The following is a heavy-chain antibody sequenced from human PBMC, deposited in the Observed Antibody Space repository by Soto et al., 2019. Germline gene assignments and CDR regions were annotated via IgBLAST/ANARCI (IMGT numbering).Heavy chain of an antibody. CDR3: ARLRPPRHYFDY. Sequence: QLQLQESGPGLVKPSETLSLTCTVSGGSISSSSYYWGWIRQPPGKGLEWIGSIYYSGSTYYNPSLKSRVTISVDTSKTQFSLKLSSVTAADTAVYYCARLRPPRHYFDYWGQGTLVTVSS. J-gene: IGHJ4*02. CDR1: GGSISSSSYY. V-gene: IGHV4-39*01. CDR2: IYYSGST.